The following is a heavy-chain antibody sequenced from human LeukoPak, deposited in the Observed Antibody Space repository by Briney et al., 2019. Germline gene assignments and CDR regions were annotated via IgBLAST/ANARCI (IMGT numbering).Heavy chain of an antibody. CDR3: ARAAATMADAFDI. CDR2: IYYSGST. Sequence: SETLSLTCTVSGGSVSSGSYYWSWIRQPPGKGLEWIGYIYYSGSTNYNPSLKSRVTISVDTSENQFSLKLSPVTAADTAVYYCARAAATMADAFDIWGQGTMVTVSS. D-gene: IGHD3-10*01. CDR1: GGSVSSGSYY. V-gene: IGHV4-61*01. J-gene: IGHJ3*02.